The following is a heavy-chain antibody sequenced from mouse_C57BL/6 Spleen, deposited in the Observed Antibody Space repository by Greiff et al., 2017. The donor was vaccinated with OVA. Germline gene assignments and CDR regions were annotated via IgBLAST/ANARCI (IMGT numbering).Heavy chain of an antibody. J-gene: IGHJ4*01. D-gene: IGHD2-1*01. CDR1: GFTFSDYG. CDR3: AKRDGNYVAMDY. V-gene: IGHV5-17*01. CDR2: ISSGSSTI. Sequence: EVQLEESGGGLVKPGGSLKLSCAASGFTFSDYGMHWVRQAPEKGLEWVAYISSGSSTIYYADTVKGRFTISRDNAKNTLFLQMTSLRSEDTAMYYCAKRDGNYVAMDYWGQGTSVTVSS.